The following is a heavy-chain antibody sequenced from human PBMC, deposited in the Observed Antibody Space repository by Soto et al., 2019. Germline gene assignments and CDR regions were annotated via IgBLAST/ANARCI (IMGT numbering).Heavy chain of an antibody. V-gene: IGHV4-59*01. CDR3: AREASRSSGWYEVGWFDP. D-gene: IGHD6-19*01. CDR1: GGSISSYY. CDR2: IYYSGST. J-gene: IGHJ5*02. Sequence: SETLSLTCTVSGGSISSYYWSWIRQPPGKGLEWIGYIYYSGSTNYNPSLKSRVTISVDTSKNQFSLKLSSVTAADTAVYYCAREASRSSGWYEVGWFDPWGQGTLVTVSS.